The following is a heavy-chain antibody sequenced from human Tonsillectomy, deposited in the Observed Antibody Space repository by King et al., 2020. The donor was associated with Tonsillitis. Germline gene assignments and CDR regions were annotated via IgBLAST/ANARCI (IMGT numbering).Heavy chain of an antibody. J-gene: IGHJ4*02. CDR2: ISASGYNT. Sequence: VQLVESGGGLVQPGGSLRLSCAASGFTFSSYAMSWVRQAPGKGLEWVSAISASGYNTYYADSVKGRFTVSRDNSKNTLSLQMNSRRDEDTAVYYCAKGRFCAAAGRVDYWGQGTLVTVSS. CDR3: AKGRFCAAAGRVDY. CDR1: GFTFSSYA. V-gene: IGHV3-23*04. D-gene: IGHD6-13*01.